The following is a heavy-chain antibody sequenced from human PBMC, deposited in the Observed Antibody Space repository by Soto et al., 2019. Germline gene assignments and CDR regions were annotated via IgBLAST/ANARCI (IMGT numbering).Heavy chain of an antibody. V-gene: IGHV4-59*01. CDR2: IYYSGST. J-gene: IGHJ6*03. CDR1: GGSISSYY. CDR3: ARVYKTGTTYYYYYMDV. D-gene: IGHD1-7*01. Sequence: SETLSLTCTVSGGSISSYYWSWIRQPPGKGLEWIGYIYYSGSTNYNPSLKSRVTISVDTSKNQFSLKLSSVTAADTAVYYCARVYKTGTTYYYYYMDVWGKGTTVTVSS.